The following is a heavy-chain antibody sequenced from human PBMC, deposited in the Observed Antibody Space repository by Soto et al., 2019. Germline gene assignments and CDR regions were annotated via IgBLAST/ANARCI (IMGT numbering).Heavy chain of an antibody. J-gene: IGHJ6*02. CDR3: ARLLRHNYYGMDV. V-gene: IGHV3-21*01. Sequence: SGGSLRLSCAASGFTFSSYSMNWVCQAPGKGLEWVSSISSSSSYIYYADSVKGRFTISRDNAKNSLYLQMNSLRAEDTAVYYCARLLRHNYYGMDVWGQGTTVTVSS. CDR1: GFTFSSYS. CDR2: ISSSSSYI. D-gene: IGHD2-15*01.